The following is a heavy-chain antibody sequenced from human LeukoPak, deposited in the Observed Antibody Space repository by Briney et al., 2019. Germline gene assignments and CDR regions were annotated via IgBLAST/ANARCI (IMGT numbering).Heavy chain of an antibody. V-gene: IGHV4-59*01. CDR3: AREDCSSTSCPLDP. CDR1: GGSFSGYY. D-gene: IGHD2-2*01. CDR2: IYYSGST. J-gene: IGHJ5*02. Sequence: PSETLSLTCAVYGGSFSGYYWSWIRQPPGKGLEWIGYIYYSGSTNYNPSLKSRVTISVDTSKNQFSLKLSSVTAADTAVYYCAREDCSSTSCPLDPWGQGTLVTVSS.